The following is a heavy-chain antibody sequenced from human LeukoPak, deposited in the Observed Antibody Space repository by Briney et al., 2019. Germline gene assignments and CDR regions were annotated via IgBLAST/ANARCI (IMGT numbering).Heavy chain of an antibody. J-gene: IGHJ4*02. Sequence: GGSLRLTCAASGFTFSSYSMNWVRQAPGKGLEWVSSISSSSSYIYYADSVKGRFDISRDNAKNSLYLQMNSLRAEDTAVYYCARDLFRTYYDILTGYSPTFDYWGQGTLVTVSS. V-gene: IGHV3-21*01. CDR2: ISSSSSYI. CDR3: ARDLFRTYYDILTGYSPTFDY. CDR1: GFTFSSYS. D-gene: IGHD3-9*01.